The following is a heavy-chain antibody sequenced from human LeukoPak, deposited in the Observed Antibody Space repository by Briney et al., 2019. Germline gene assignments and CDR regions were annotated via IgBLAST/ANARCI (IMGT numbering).Heavy chain of an antibody. V-gene: IGHV3-30-3*01. D-gene: IGHD4-11*01. CDR3: AREVTTVTNDY. CDR2: ISYDGSNK. Sequence: GGSLRLSCAASGFTFSSYALHWVRQAPGKGLEWVAVISYDGSNKYYADSVKGRFTISRDNSKNTMYLQMNSLRAEDTAVYYCAREVTTVTNDYWGQGTLVTVSS. J-gene: IGHJ4*02. CDR1: GFTFSSYA.